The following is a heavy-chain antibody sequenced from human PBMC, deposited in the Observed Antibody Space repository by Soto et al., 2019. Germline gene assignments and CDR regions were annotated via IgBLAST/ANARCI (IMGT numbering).Heavy chain of an antibody. Sequence: QITLKESGPPLVKPTQALTLTCSFSGFSLSTGGRGVGWIRQPPGKALEWLALIYWNDDKRFSPSLKSRLTITKDTSKNQVVLTMTNMDPVDTATYYCAHRGYGDYPRDNWFDPWGQGTLVTVSS. V-gene: IGHV2-5*01. CDR2: IYWNDDK. CDR1: GFSLSTGGRG. J-gene: IGHJ5*02. CDR3: AHRGYGDYPRDNWFDP. D-gene: IGHD4-17*01.